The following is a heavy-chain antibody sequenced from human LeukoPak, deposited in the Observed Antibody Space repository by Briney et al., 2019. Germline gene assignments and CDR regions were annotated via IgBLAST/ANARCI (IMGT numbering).Heavy chain of an antibody. CDR2: IGTAGDT. J-gene: IGHJ4*02. CDR1: GFTFKSYD. V-gene: IGHV3-13*01. D-gene: IGHD6-13*01. CDR3: ARGGRGSSWFDN. Sequence: GGSLRLSCAASGFTFKSYDMHWVRQAAGEGLEWVSAIGTAGDTYYPGSVKGRFTISKENAKNSLYLQMNSLRAGDTAVYYCARGGRGSSWFDNWGQGTLVTVSS.